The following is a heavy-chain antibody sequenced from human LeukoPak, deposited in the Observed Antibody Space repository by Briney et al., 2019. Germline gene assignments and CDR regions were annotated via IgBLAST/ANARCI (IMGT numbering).Heavy chain of an antibody. V-gene: IGHV4-34*01. J-gene: IGHJ6*02. CDR1: GGFFRGYY. CDR3: ARVGGSNYYYYGMDV. D-gene: IGHD2-15*01. CDR2: MHYSGST. Sequence: SETLSLTCDVYGGFFRGYYWSWIRQPPGKGLEWIGEMHYSGSTNYNPSLKSRVIISVDTSKNQFSLRLSSVTAADTAVYYCARVGGSNYYYYGMDVWGQGTTVTVSS.